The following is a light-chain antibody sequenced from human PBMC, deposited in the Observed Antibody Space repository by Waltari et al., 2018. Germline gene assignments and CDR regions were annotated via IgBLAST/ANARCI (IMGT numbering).Light chain of an antibody. CDR2: WVF. Sequence: DIVMTQSPVSRSVTLGQVAFISCKSSQSLVPVDGNTYLNWFHQRPGQSPRRLIYWVFNRDSGVPDRFSGSGSGTDFTLRISRVEAEDFGVYYCMQGTRWPYTFGQGTQLDIK. J-gene: IGKJ2*01. CDR3: MQGTRWPYT. V-gene: IGKV2-30*02. CDR1: QSLVPVDGNTY.